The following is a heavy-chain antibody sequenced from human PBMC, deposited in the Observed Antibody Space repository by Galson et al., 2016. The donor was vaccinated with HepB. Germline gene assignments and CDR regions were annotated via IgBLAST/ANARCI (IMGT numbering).Heavy chain of an antibody. Sequence: SVKVSCKASGYTFTSYTIHWVRQAPGQRLEWMGWINAGNDNTKYSQKLQGRVTITRDTSASTAYMELSSLRSEDTAVYYCAREAGVRESYYYNPPDYWGQGTLVTVSS. V-gene: IGHV1-3*01. CDR2: INAGNDNT. CDR1: GYTFTSYT. CDR3: AREAGVRESYYYNPPDY. J-gene: IGHJ4*02. D-gene: IGHD1-26*01.